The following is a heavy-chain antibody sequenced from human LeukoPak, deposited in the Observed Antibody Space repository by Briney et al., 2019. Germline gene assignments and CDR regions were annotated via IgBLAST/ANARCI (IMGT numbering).Heavy chain of an antibody. V-gene: IGHV3-23*01. CDR3: AKNFRFLGYYYMDV. Sequence: GGSLRLSCAASGFTFSSYAMSWVRQAPGKGLEWVSAISGSGGSTYYADSVKGRFTISRDNSNNTLYLQMNSLRAEDTAVYYCAKNFRFLGYYYMDVWGKGTTVTVSS. CDR2: ISGSGGST. CDR1: GFTFSSYA. D-gene: IGHD3-3*01. J-gene: IGHJ6*03.